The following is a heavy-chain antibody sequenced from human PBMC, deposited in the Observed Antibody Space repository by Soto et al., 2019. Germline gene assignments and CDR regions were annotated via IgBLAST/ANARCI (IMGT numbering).Heavy chain of an antibody. J-gene: IGHJ4*02. CDR2: IKQDGSEK. D-gene: IGHD3-3*01. Sequence: GGSLRLSCAASGFTFSSYWMSWVRQAPGKGLEWVANIKQDGSEKYYVDSVKGRFTISRDNAKNSLYLQMNSLRAEDTAVYYCARDPPNGLRFLEWLLAFDYWGQGTLVTVSS. V-gene: IGHV3-7*01. CDR1: GFTFSSYW. CDR3: ARDPPNGLRFLEWLLAFDY.